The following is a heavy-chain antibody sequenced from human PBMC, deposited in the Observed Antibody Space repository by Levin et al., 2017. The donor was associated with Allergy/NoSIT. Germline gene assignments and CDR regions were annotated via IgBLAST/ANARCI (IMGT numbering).Heavy chain of an antibody. Sequence: GASVKVSCKASGYTFTSYGFSWVRQAPGQGLEWMGWISAYNGNTNYAQKLQGRVTMTTDTSTSTAYMELRSLKSDDTAVYYCAREGRVDYADYVGLDYWGQGTLVTVSS. CDR1: GYTFTSYG. CDR3: AREGRVDYADYVGLDY. CDR2: ISAYNGNT. J-gene: IGHJ4*02. D-gene: IGHD4-17*01. V-gene: IGHV1-18*01.